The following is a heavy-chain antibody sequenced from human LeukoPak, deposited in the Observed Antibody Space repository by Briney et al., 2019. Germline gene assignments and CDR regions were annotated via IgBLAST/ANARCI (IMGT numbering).Heavy chain of an antibody. CDR3: ARDLRAAWGWFDP. J-gene: IGHJ5*02. V-gene: IGHV1-2*02. Sequence: ASVKVSYKTSGYSFTNYYLHWVRQAPGQGLEWMGWISPNTGGTKYAQQFQGRVTMTRDTSISTAFMELRSLTSEDTGVYFCARDLRAAWGWFDPWGQGTLVTVSS. D-gene: IGHD7-27*01. CDR1: GYSFTNYY. CDR2: ISPNTGGT.